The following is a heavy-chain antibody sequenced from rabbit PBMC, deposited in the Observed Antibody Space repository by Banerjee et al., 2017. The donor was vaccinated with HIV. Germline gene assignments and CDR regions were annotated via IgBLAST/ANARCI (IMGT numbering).Heavy chain of an antibody. CDR1: GFSFNSTYW. CDR3: ARDDDSFSGYSFNL. J-gene: IGHJ4*01. CDR2: INTGSGST. D-gene: IGHD1-1*01. V-gene: IGHV1S40*01. Sequence: QSLEESGGDLVKPGASLTLTCTASGFSFNSTYWICWVRQAPGKGLEWIGYINTGSGSTYYASWAKGRFTISKTSSTTVTLQMTSLTAADTANYFCARDDDSFSGYSFNLWGQGTLVTVS.